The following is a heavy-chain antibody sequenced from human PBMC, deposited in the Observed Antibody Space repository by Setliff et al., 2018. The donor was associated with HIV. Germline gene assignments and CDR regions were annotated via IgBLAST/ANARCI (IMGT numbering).Heavy chain of an antibody. V-gene: IGHV1-8*02. Sequence: GASVKVSCKASGDTLTGYYIHWVRQAPGQGLEWMGWMNPNSGNTVYAQKFQGRVTMTRNTSVNTAYMEMSSLRSEDTAVYYCARARVDTAMVTHYYYYMDVWGKGTTVTVSS. J-gene: IGHJ6*03. CDR3: ARARVDTAMVTHYYYYMDV. CDR2: MNPNSGNT. CDR1: GDTLTGYY. D-gene: IGHD5-18*01.